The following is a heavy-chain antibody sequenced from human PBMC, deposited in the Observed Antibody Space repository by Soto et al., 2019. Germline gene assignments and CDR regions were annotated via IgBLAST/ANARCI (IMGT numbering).Heavy chain of an antibody. CDR2: IYYSGST. V-gene: IGHV4-31*03. Sequence: SETLSLTCTVSGGSISSGGYYWSWIRHHPGKGLEWIGYIYYSGSTYYNPSLKSRVTISVDTSKNQFSLKLSSVTAADTAVYYCARDVLQGFDYWGQGTLVTVSS. CDR3: ARDVLQGFDY. D-gene: IGHD1-26*01. J-gene: IGHJ4*02. CDR1: GGSISSGGYY.